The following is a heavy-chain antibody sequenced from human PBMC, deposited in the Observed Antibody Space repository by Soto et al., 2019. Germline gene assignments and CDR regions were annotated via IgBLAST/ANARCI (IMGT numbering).Heavy chain of an antibody. Sequence: ASVKVSCKASGYTLASYAISWMRQAPGQGVEWMGWISAYNGNTNYAQKLQGRVTMTTDTSTSTAYMELRSLRSADTAVYYCARDPPPPDYWGQGTLVTSPQ. V-gene: IGHV1-18*01. CDR2: ISAYNGNT. CDR3: ARDPPPPDY. CDR1: GYTLASYA. J-gene: IGHJ4*02.